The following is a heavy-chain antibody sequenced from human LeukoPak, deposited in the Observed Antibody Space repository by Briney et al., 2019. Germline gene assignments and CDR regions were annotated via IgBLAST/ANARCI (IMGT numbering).Heavy chain of an antibody. D-gene: IGHD3-10*01. CDR1: GGSISSSNW. J-gene: IGHJ5*02. Sequence: PSGTLSLTCAVSGGSISSSNWWSWVRQPPGKGLEWIGEIYHSGSTNYNPSLKSRVTISVDESKNQFSLKLSSVTAADTAVYYCAREPSYPDYYGSGSPNWFDPWGQGTLVTVSS. CDR2: IYHSGST. V-gene: IGHV4-4*02. CDR3: AREPSYPDYYGSGSPNWFDP.